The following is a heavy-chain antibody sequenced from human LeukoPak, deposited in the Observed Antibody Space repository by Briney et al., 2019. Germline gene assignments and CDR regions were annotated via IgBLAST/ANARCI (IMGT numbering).Heavy chain of an antibody. CDR3: ARDRLSLTVAVIFDY. CDR2: LNTYNGQT. CDR1: GYXFTNYG. J-gene: IGHJ4*02. D-gene: IGHD6-19*01. V-gene: IGHV1-18*01. Sequence: ASVKVSCKASGYXFTNYGISWVRQAPGQGLEWMGWLNTYNGQTDYAQKFQGRVTMTTDTSTSTAYMELRSLRSDDTAVYFCARDRLSLTVAVIFDYWGQGTLVTVSS.